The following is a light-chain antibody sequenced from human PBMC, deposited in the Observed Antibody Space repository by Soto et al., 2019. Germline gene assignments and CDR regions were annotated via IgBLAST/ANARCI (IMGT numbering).Light chain of an antibody. CDR1: QSISAF. V-gene: IGKV3-15*01. CDR3: QQYYQWPWT. Sequence: EIVMTQSTATLSLSPGDRVTLSCMTSQSISAFLAWYQQKPGRATRLLINGASTRATGVPARFSGSGSGTDFTLTISSLQSEDFAIYFCQQYYQWPWTFGQGTKLDIK. J-gene: IGKJ1*01. CDR2: GAS.